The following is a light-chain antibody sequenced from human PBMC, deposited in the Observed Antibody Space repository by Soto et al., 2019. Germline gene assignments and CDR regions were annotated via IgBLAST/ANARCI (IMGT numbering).Light chain of an antibody. V-gene: IGKV1-33*01. J-gene: IGKJ4*01. CDR1: QDVFSS. Sequence: DLQMTQSPSSLSASVGDRVTITCRASQDVFSSLHWYQQKPGKAPKLLIYDASTLETGVPSRFSGSGSGTHFTFTITSLQPEDFATYYCQQSYNFPLTFGGGTKVEIK. CDR2: DAS. CDR3: QQSYNFPLT.